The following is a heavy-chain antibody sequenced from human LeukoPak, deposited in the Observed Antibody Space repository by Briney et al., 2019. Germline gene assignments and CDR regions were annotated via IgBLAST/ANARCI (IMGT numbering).Heavy chain of an antibody. CDR1: GFTFSSYG. D-gene: IGHD3-10*01. CDR3: ARGPYYGSGDFDY. CDR2: ISSNGGST. J-gene: IGHJ4*02. V-gene: IGHV3-64*01. Sequence: GGSLRLSCAASGFTFSSYGMSWVRQAPGKGLEYVSAISSNGGSTYYANSVKGRFTISRDNSKNTLYLQMGSLRAEDMAVYYCARGPYYGSGDFDYWGQGTLVTVSS.